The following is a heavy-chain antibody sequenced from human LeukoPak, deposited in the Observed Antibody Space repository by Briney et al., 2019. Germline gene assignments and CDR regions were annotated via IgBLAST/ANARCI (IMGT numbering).Heavy chain of an antibody. CDR2: ISWNSGSE. D-gene: IGHD3/OR15-3a*01. CDR1: GFSFDDYA. Sequence: GGSLRLSCAASGFSFDDYAMHWLRQAPGKGLQWVSGISWNSGSEGYADSVKGRFTISRDNGKSSLYLQMNSLRAEDTALYYCATSYDMGWLIGYWGQGTLVTVSS. CDR3: ATSYDMGWLIGY. V-gene: IGHV3-9*01. J-gene: IGHJ4*02.